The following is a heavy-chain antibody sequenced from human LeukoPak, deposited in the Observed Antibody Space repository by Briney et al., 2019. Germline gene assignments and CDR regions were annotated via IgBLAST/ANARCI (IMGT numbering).Heavy chain of an antibody. J-gene: IGHJ4*02. V-gene: IGHV3-7*01. D-gene: IGHD3-3*01. Sequence: GGSLRLSCAASGFTFSSYWMSWVRQAPGKGLEWVANIKQDGSEKYYVDSVKGRFTISRDNAKNSLYLQMNSLRAEDTAVYYCARGTPVLPYYDFWSGYPTDFDHWGQGTLVTISS. CDR2: IKQDGSEK. CDR3: ARGTPVLPYYDFWSGYPTDFDH. CDR1: GFTFSSYW.